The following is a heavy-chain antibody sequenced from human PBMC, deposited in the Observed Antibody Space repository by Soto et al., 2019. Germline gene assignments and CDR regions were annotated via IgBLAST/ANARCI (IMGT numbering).Heavy chain of an antibody. Sequence: GSLRLSCAASGFTFSSYSMNWVRQAPGKGLEWVSYISSSSSTIYYADSVKGRFTISRDNAKNSLYLQMNSLRAEDTAVYYCARHPECIAEIGWFDPWGQGTQVTVSS. CDR3: ARHPECIAEIGWFDP. V-gene: IGHV3-48*01. D-gene: IGHD6-13*01. CDR2: ISSSSSTI. CDR1: GFTFSSYS. J-gene: IGHJ5*02.